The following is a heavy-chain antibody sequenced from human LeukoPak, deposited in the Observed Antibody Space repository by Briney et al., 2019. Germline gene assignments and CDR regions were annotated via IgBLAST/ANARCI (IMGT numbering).Heavy chain of an antibody. D-gene: IGHD5-12*01. CDR3: ARDRVEAGYEGVGY. V-gene: IGHV1-2*02. CDR1: GYTFTGYY. CDR2: INPNSGGT. Sequence: RASVKVSCKASGYTFTGYYMHWVRQAPGQGLEWMGWINPNSGGTNYAQKFQGRVTMTRDTSISTAYMELSRLRSDDTAVYYCARDRVEAGYEGVGYWGQGTLVTVSS. J-gene: IGHJ4*02.